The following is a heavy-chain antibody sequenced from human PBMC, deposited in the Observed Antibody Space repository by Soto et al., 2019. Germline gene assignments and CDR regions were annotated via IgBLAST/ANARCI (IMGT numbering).Heavy chain of an antibody. D-gene: IGHD6-13*01. Sequence: SETLSLTCTVSGGSVSSGSYYWSWIRQPPGKGLEWIGYIYYSGSTNYNPSLKSRVTISVDTSKNQFSLKLSSVTAADTAVYYCAVYSSSWYPETNWFDPWGQGTLVTAPQ. CDR2: IYYSGST. J-gene: IGHJ5*02. V-gene: IGHV4-61*01. CDR1: GGSVSSGSYY. CDR3: AVYSSSWYPETNWFDP.